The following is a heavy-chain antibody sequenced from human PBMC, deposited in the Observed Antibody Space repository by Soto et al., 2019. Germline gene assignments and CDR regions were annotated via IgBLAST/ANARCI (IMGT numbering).Heavy chain of an antibody. Sequence: QVQLVQSGAEVKKPGSSVKVSCKASGGTFSSYAISWVRQAPGQGLEWMGGIIPIFGTANYAQKFQGRVTITADESTSTAYMELSSLRSEYTAVYYCATGGGVTASYYYYYGMDVWGQGTTVTVSS. D-gene: IGHD2-21*02. CDR2: IIPIFGTA. V-gene: IGHV1-69*01. CDR1: GGTFSSYA. CDR3: ATGGGVTASYYYYYGMDV. J-gene: IGHJ6*02.